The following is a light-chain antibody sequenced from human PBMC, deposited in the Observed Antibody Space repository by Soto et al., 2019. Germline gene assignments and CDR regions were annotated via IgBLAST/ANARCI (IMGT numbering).Light chain of an antibody. CDR3: QQYNIWPQT. J-gene: IGKJ1*01. V-gene: IGKV3D-15*01. CDR2: DAS. CDR1: QSVSSY. Sequence: EIVLAQSASTLSLAPGERATLACRASQSVSSYLAWYQQKPGQAPRLLIYDASTRATGIPARFSGSGSGTEFTLTISSLQSEDFAVYFCQQYNIWPQTFGQGTKVDIK.